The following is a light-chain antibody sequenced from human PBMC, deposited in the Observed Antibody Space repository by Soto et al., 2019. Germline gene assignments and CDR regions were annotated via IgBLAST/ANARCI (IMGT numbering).Light chain of an antibody. CDR3: QQHHSYPLT. Sequence: DIQMTQSPSPLSASVGDRVTITCRASQSISDWLAWYQQKPGKAPKLLIYKASTLAGGVPSGFSGSGSETEFTLSISSLQTDDFATYYCQQHHSYPLTGGGGTKVEIK. V-gene: IGKV1-5*03. CDR2: KAS. CDR1: QSISDW. J-gene: IGKJ4*01.